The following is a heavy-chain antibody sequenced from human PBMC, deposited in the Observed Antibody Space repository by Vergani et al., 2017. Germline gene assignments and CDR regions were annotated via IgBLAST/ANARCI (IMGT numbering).Heavy chain of an antibody. CDR3: AKLSRWGGLDV. CDR2: ISWNSGAV. CDR1: GITFWKFG. D-gene: IGHD4-23*01. Sequence: EVDLVESGGGLAQPGGSLRLSCEASGITFWKFGMHWVRQGPGKGLEWVSGISWNSGAVDYADSVRGRFTISRDNAKNSLFLEMNSLRFEDTALYYCAKLSRWGGLDVWGKGTTVTVSS. V-gene: IGHV3-9*01. J-gene: IGHJ6*04.